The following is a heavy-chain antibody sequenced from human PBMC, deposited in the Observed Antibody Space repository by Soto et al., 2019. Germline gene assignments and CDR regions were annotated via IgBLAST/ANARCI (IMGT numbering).Heavy chain of an antibody. J-gene: IGHJ6*02. CDR1: GYTFTSYG. V-gene: IGHV1-18*04. Sequence: ASVKVSWKASGYTFTSYGISWVRQAPGQGLEWMGWISAYNGNTNYAQKLQGRVTMTTDTSTSTAYMELRSLRSDDTAVYYCARAGYCSSTSCRNKAYYYYYYGMDVWGQGTTVTVSS. CDR2: ISAYNGNT. D-gene: IGHD2-2*01. CDR3: ARAGYCSSTSCRNKAYYYYYYGMDV.